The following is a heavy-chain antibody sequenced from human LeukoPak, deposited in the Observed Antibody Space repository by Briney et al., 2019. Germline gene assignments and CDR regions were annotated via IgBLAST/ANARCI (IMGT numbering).Heavy chain of an antibody. J-gene: IGHJ4*02. CDR1: GFTFSSYG. V-gene: IGHV3-33*06. D-gene: IGHD3-3*01. CDR3: AKEDDFWSGYSGY. Sequence: GGSLRLSCAASGFTFSSYGMHWVRQAPGKGLEWVAVIWYDGSNKYYADSVKGRFTISRDNSKNTLYLQMNSLRAKDTAVYYCAKEDDFWSGYSGYWGQGTLVTVSS. CDR2: IWYDGSNK.